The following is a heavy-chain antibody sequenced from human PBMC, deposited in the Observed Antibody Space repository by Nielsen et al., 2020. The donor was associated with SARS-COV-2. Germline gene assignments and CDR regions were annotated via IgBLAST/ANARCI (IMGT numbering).Heavy chain of an antibody. D-gene: IGHD6-13*01. V-gene: IGHV3-21*01. J-gene: IGHJ4*02. CDR2: ISSSSSYI. Sequence: GESLKISCAASGFTFSSYSMNWVRQAPGKGLEWVSSISSSSSYIYYADSVKGRFTISRDNAKNSLYLQMNSLRAEDTAVYYCAKVRYSSRVPIIDYWGQGTLVTVS. CDR3: AKVRYSSRVPIIDY. CDR1: GFTFSSYS.